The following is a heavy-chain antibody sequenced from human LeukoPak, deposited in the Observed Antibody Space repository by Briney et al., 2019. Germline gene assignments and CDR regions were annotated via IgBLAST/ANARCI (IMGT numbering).Heavy chain of an antibody. D-gene: IGHD6-19*01. Sequence: GGSLRLSCAASGFTFSSYGMHWVRQAPGKGLEWVAVISYDGSNKYYADSVKGRFTISRDNSKNTLYLQMNSLGAEDTAVYYCARDDLTAVAGGDAFDIWGQGTMVTVSS. CDR1: GFTFSSYG. J-gene: IGHJ3*02. CDR2: ISYDGSNK. V-gene: IGHV3-30*03. CDR3: ARDDLTAVAGGDAFDI.